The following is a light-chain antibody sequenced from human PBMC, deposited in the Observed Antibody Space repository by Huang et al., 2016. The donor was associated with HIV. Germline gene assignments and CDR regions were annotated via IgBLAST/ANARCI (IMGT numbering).Light chain of an antibody. Sequence: EVVLTQSPATLSLSPGERATLSCRASQSISNYLAWYQQRPGQTPRLHIYDTSNRATGVPARFSGAVSGTDFTLTINGLEPEDFAVYYCQDRSNWPRVTFGPGT. CDR1: QSISNY. J-gene: IGKJ3*01. V-gene: IGKV3-11*01. CDR3: QDRSNWPRVT. CDR2: DTS.